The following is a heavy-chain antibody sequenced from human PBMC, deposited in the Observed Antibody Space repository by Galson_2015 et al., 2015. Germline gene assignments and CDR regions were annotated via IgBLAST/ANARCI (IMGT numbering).Heavy chain of an antibody. CDR2: IWYDGSNK. CDR3: ATLPIRGYSYGPFDY. D-gene: IGHD5-18*01. V-gene: IGHV3-33*01. J-gene: IGHJ4*02. Sequence: SLRLSCAASGFTFSSYGMHWVRQAPGKGLEWVAVIWYDGSNKYYADSVKGRFTISRDNSKNTLYLQMNSLRAEDTAVYYCATLPIRGYSYGPFDYWGQGTLVTVSS. CDR1: GFTFSSYG.